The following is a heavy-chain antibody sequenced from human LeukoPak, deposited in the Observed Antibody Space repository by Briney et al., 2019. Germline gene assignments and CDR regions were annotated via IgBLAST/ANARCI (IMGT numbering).Heavy chain of an antibody. CDR3: ARDSGSHYDITRPNWFDP. D-gene: IGHD3-9*01. Sequence: GASVKVSCKASGYTFTSYGIIWVRQAPGQGLEWMGWISAYNGNTNYAQKLQGRVTMTTDTSTSTAYMELRSLRSDATAVYYCARDSGSHYDITRPNWFDPWGQGTLVTVSS. J-gene: IGHJ5*02. V-gene: IGHV1-18*01. CDR2: ISAYNGNT. CDR1: GYTFTSYG.